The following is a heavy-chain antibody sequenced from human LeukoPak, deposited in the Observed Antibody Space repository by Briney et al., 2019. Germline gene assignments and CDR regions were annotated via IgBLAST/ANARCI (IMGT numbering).Heavy chain of an antibody. CDR2: INPNGGGT. Sequence: ASVKVSCKASGYTFTSYGISWVRQAPGQGLEWMGWINPNGGGTNYAQKFQGRVTMTRDTSISTAYMELSRLTSDDTAMYYCARAYNGYEAFDYWGQGTLVTVSS. CDR1: GYTFTSYG. CDR3: ARAYNGYEAFDY. J-gene: IGHJ4*02. V-gene: IGHV1-2*02. D-gene: IGHD5-12*01.